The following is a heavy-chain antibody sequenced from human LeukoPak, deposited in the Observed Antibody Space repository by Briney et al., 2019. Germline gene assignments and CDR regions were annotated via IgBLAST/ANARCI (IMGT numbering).Heavy chain of an antibody. J-gene: IGHJ4*02. CDR1: GYSISSGYY. Sequence: SETLSLTCAVSGYSISSGYYWGWIRQPPGKGLEWIGSIYHSGSTYYNPSLKSRVTISVDTSKNQFSLKLSSVTAADTAVYYCARQSITMARGVIPLGYWGQGTLVTVSS. V-gene: IGHV4-38-2*01. CDR2: IYHSGST. D-gene: IGHD3-10*01. CDR3: ARQSITMARGVIPLGY.